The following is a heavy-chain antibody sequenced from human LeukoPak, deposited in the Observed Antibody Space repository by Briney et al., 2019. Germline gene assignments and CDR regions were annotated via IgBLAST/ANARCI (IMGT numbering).Heavy chain of an antibody. D-gene: IGHD3-10*01. V-gene: IGHV3-73*01. Sequence: PGGSLRLSCAASGFTFSGSAMHWVRQASGKGLEWAGRIRSKANSYATEYAVSVKGRFTISRDDSKNMVYLQMNSLKTEDTAVYYCTRLRGEKASGDYWGQGTLVTVSS. CDR3: TRLRGEKASGDY. CDR2: IRSKANSYAT. J-gene: IGHJ4*02. CDR1: GFTFSGSA.